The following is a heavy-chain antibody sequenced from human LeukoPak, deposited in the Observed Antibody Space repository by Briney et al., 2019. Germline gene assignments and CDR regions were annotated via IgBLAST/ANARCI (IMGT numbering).Heavy chain of an antibody. J-gene: IGHJ5*02. CDR2: ISNSSTYI. Sequence: PGGSLRLSCAASGFTFSSYSMNWVRQAPGKGLEWVSSISNSSTYIYYADSVKGRFTISRDNAKNSLYLQMNSLRAEDTAVYYCASLTPEGNWFDPWGQGTLVTVSS. CDR1: GFTFSSYS. V-gene: IGHV3-21*01. CDR3: ASLTPEGNWFDP.